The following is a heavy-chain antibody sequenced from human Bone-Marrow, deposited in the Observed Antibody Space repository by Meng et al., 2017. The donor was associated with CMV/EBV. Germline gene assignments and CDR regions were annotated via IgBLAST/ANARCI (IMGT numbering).Heavy chain of an antibody. J-gene: IGHJ4*02. D-gene: IGHD6-19*01. CDR3: VKGKLGQQWLLLDY. Sequence: GGSLRLSCAASGFIFSSYAMTWVRQAPGKGLEWVSTISTNGDSTYAADSVKGRFTISRDNSKNTLYLQMKTLRAEDTATYYCVKGKLGQQWLLLDYWGQGTLVTVSS. V-gene: IGHV3-23*01. CDR2: ISTNGDST. CDR1: GFIFSSYA.